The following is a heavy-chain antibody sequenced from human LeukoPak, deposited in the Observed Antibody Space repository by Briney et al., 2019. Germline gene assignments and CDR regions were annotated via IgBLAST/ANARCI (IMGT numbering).Heavy chain of an antibody. CDR2: ISGSGGST. D-gene: IGHD7-27*01. CDR3: ATTADYWGSYG. CDR1: GFTFSSYA. J-gene: IGHJ4*02. V-gene: IGHV3-23*01. Sequence: GGSLRPSCAASGFTFSSYAMSWVRQAPGKGLEWVSGISGSGGSTYYADSVKGRFTISRDNSKNTLYLQMNSLRAEDTAVYYCATTADYWGSYGWGQGTLVTVSS.